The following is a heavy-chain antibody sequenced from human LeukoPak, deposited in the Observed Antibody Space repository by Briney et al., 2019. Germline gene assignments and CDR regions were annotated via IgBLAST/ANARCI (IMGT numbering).Heavy chain of an antibody. CDR2: IHYSGIST. J-gene: IGHJ4*02. CDR1: GFTFGDYA. Sequence: GGSLRLSCTASGFTFGDYAMSWVRQAPGKGLEWVSSIHYSGISTYYADSVKGRFTISRDNSKNTLNLQMNSLRVEDTAVYYCAKVIREVDMSHDYWGQGALVTVSS. V-gene: IGHV3-23*01. CDR3: AKVIREVDMSHDY. D-gene: IGHD5-24*01.